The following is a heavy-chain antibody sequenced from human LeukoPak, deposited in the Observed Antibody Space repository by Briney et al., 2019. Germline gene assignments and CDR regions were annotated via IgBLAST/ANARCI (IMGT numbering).Heavy chain of an antibody. CDR3: ARDYPSSYDSSGLNWFDP. CDR1: GFTFSSYS. CDR2: ISSSSSYI. J-gene: IGHJ5*02. V-gene: IGHV3-21*01. Sequence: PGGSLRLSCAASGFTFSSYSMNWVRQAPGKGLEWVSSISSSSSYIYYADSVKGRFTISRDNAKNSLYLQMNSLRAEDTAVYYCARDYPSSYDSSGLNWFDPWGQGTLVTVSS. D-gene: IGHD3-22*01.